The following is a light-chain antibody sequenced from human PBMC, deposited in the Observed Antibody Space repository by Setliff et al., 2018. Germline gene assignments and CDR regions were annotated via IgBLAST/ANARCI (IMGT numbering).Light chain of an antibody. V-gene: IGLV2-8*01. CDR2: EVS. J-gene: IGLJ1*01. Sequence: QSALTQPPSASGFPGQSVTISCTGTSSDVGGYNYVSWYQQHPGKAPKLMIYEVSKRPSGVPDRFSGSKSGNTASLTVSGLQAEDEADYYCSSYAGSNNFVFGTGTKV. CDR1: SSDVGGYNY. CDR3: SSYAGSNNFV.